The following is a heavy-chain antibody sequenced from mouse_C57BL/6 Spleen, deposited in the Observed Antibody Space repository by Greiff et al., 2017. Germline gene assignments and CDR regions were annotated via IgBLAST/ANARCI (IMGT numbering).Heavy chain of an antibody. CDR1: GYTFTSYW. V-gene: IGHV1-55*01. D-gene: IGHD2-5*01. J-gene: IGHJ4*01. Sequence: VQLQQPGAELVKPGASVKMSCKASGYTFTSYWITWVKQRPGQGLEWIGDIYPGSGSTNYNEKFKSKATLTVDTSSSTAYMQLSSLTSEDSAVYYCARRGYSNFYYAMDYWGQGTSVTVSS. CDR3: ARRGYSNFYYAMDY. CDR2: IYPGSGST.